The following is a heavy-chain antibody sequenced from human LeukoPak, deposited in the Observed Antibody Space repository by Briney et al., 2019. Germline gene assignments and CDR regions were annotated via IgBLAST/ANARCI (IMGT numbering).Heavy chain of an antibody. CDR2: ISPTGGTT. CDR1: GFMFTRYY. V-gene: IGHV1-46*01. CDR3: AREENVGFDY. Sequence: ASVKVSCKASGFMFTRYYMHWVRQAPGQGLEWLGIISPTGGTTTFAQKFQGRVTMTRDMSTSTVYMELSSLRSADTAVYYCAREENVGFDYWGQGTLVTVSS. J-gene: IGHJ4*02.